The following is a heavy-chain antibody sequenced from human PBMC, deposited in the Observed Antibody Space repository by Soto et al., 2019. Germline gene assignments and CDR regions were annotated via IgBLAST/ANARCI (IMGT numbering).Heavy chain of an antibody. CDR1: GGSFSGYY. CDR3: ARGRGGYDRDGMDV. CDR2: INHSGST. D-gene: IGHD3-22*01. V-gene: IGHV4-34*01. Sequence: QVQLQQWGAGLLKPSETLSLTCAVYGGSFSGYYWSWIRQPPGKGLEWIGEINHSGSTNYNPSLKSRVTISVDPSKNQFSLKLSSVTAADTAVYYCARGRGGYDRDGMDVWGQGTTVTVSS. J-gene: IGHJ6*02.